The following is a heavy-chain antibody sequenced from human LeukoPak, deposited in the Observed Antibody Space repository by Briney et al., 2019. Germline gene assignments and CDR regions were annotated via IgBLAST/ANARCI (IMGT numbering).Heavy chain of an antibody. CDR1: GGSISSYY. D-gene: IGHD3-22*01. CDR2: IYYSGST. J-gene: IGHJ4*02. Sequence: SETLSLTCIVSGGSISSYYWSWIRPPPGTGLEWIGYIYYSGSTNYNPSLKSRVTISVDTSKNQFSLKLSSVTAADTAVHYCARFRLGHYYDSSGFDYWGQGTLVTVSS. V-gene: IGHV4-59*01. CDR3: ARFRLGHYYDSSGFDY.